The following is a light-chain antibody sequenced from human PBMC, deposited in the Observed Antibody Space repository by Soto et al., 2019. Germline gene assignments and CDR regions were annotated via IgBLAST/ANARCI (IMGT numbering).Light chain of an antibody. CDR3: SSYTSGSTLVV. J-gene: IGLJ2*01. CDR2: EVT. V-gene: IGLV2-14*01. Sequence: QSALTQPASVSGSPGQSITISCTGTNSDVGYYNFVSWYQQHPGKAPKLMIYEVTNRPSGVSNRFSASKSGDTASLTISGLQTEDEAYYYCSSYTSGSTLVVFGGGTKVTVL. CDR1: NSDVGYYNF.